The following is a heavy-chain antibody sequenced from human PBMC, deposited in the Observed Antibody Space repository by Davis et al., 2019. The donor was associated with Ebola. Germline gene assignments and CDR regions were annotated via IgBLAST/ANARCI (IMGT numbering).Heavy chain of an antibody. CDR2: ISASGDRT. Sequence: GESLKISCAASGFTFSSYAMSWVRQAPGKGLEWVSSISASGDRTYYADSVRGRFTISRDNSRNTLYLQMNSLTAEDTAVYYCAKETAAIPTRTDYWGQGTLVTVSS. J-gene: IGHJ4*02. CDR1: GFTFSSYA. V-gene: IGHV3-23*01. D-gene: IGHD2-2*01. CDR3: AKETAAIPTRTDY.